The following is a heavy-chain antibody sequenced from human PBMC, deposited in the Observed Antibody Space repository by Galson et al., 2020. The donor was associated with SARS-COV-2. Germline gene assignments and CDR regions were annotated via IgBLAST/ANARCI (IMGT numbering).Heavy chain of an antibody. J-gene: IGHJ4*01. CDR3: ATFSDDTAMIYFDY. D-gene: IGHD5-18*01. Sequence: ASVKVSCKASGYTFTSYDINWVRQATGQGLEWMGWMNPNSGNTGYAQKFQGRVTMTRNTSISTAYMELSSLRSEDTAVYYCATFSDDTAMIYFDYWVQGTLVTISS. CDR1: GYTFTSYD. CDR2: MNPNSGNT. V-gene: IGHV1-8*01.